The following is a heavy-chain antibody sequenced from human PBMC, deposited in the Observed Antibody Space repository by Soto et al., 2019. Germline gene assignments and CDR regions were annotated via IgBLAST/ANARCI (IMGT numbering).Heavy chain of an antibody. Sequence: SETLSLTCTVSGGSISSYYWSWIRQPPGKGLEWIGYIYYSGSTNYNPSLKSRVTISVDTSKNQFSLKLSSVTAADTAVYYCAREGYYDSSGYFDYWGQGTLVTVSS. CDR1: GGSISSYY. D-gene: IGHD3-22*01. CDR3: AREGYYDSSGYFDY. CDR2: IYYSGST. V-gene: IGHV4-59*01. J-gene: IGHJ4*02.